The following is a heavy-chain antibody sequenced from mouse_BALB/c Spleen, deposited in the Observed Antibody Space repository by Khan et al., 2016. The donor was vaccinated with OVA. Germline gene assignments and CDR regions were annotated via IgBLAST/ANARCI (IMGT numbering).Heavy chain of an antibody. J-gene: IGHJ2*01. D-gene: IGHD1-1*01. Sequence: VKLVESGAELAKPGASVKMSCKASGYTFINYWILWIKQRPGQGLEWIGYINPSTGYTEYNPNFKDKATLTADKSSSTAYMQLSSLTSEDSTVYYGARRGLRWDFDYWGQGTTLTVSS. CDR1: GYTFINYW. CDR3: ARRGLRWDFDY. V-gene: IGHV1-7*01. CDR2: INPSTGYT.